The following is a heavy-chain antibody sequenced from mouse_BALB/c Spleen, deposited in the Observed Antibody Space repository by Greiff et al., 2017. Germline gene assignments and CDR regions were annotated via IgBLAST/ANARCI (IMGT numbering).Heavy chain of an antibody. J-gene: IGHJ4*01. CDR3: ARGDYYGSSYAMDY. CDR2: ISNLAYSI. CDR1: GFTFSDYG. V-gene: IGHV5-15*02. D-gene: IGHD1-1*01. Sequence: EVKLMESGGGLVQPGGSRKLSCAASGFTFSDYGMAWVRQAPGKGPEWVAFISNLAYSIYYADTVTGRFTISRENAKNTLYLEMSSLRSEDTAMYYCARGDYYGSSYAMDYWGQGTSVTVSS.